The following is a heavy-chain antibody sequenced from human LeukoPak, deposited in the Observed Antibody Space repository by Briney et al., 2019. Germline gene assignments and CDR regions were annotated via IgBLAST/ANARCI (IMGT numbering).Heavy chain of an antibody. CDR1: GGSISSYY. CDR2: IYYSGST. Sequence: SETLSLTCTASGGSISSYYWSWIRQPPGKGLEWIGYIYYSGSTNYNPSLKSRVTISVDTSKNQFSLKLSSVTAADTAVYYCARQKGGLIDYWGQGTLVTVSS. D-gene: IGHD3-16*01. CDR3: ARQKGGLIDY. J-gene: IGHJ4*02. V-gene: IGHV4-59*08.